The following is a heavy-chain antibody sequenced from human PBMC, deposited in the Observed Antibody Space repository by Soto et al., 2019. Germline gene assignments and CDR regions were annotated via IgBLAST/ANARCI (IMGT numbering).Heavy chain of an antibody. CDR1: GYTLTELS. CDR2: FDPEDGET. Sequence: ASVKVSCKVSGYTLTELSMHWVRPAPGKGLEWMGGFDPEDGETIYAQKFQGRVTMTEDTSTDTAYMELSSLRSEDTAVYYCARSIAVAGRGINWFDPWGQGTLVTVSS. D-gene: IGHD6-19*01. CDR3: ARSIAVAGRGINWFDP. J-gene: IGHJ5*02. V-gene: IGHV1-24*01.